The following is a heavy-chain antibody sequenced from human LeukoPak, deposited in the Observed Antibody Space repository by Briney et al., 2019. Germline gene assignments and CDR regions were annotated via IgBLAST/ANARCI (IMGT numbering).Heavy chain of an antibody. CDR3: AREASYYDSSGYSPCDY. D-gene: IGHD3-22*01. CDR2: INPNSGGT. J-gene: IGHJ4*02. Sequence: ASVKVSCKASGYTFTGYYMHWVRQAPGQGLEWMGWINPNSGGTNYAQKFQGRVTMTRDTSISTAYVELSRLRSDDTAVYYCAREASYYDSSGYSPCDYWGQGTLVTVSS. CDR1: GYTFTGYY. V-gene: IGHV1-2*02.